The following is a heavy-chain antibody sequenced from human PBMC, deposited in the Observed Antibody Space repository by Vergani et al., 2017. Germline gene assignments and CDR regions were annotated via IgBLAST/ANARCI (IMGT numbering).Heavy chain of an antibody. J-gene: IGHJ4*02. D-gene: IGHD6-13*01. CDR3: ARVRAAAAVYYFDY. CDR1: GFTFSSYW. Sequence: EVQLVESGGGLVQPGGSLRLPCAASGFTFSSYWMSWVRQAPGKGLGGVANIKQDGSEKYYVDSVKGRFTISRDNAKNSLYLQMNSLRAEDTAVYYCARVRAAAAVYYFDYWGQGTLVTVSS. CDR2: IKQDGSEK. V-gene: IGHV3-7*03.